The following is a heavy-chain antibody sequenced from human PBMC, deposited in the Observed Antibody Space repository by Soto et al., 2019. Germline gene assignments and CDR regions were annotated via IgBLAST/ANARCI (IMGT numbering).Heavy chain of an antibody. CDR3: ARDRGKGSSSVYYYYGMDV. CDR2: ISSSSSYI. J-gene: IGHJ6*02. V-gene: IGHV3-21*01. D-gene: IGHD6-6*01. Sequence: GGSLRLSCAASGFTFSSYSMNWVRQAPGKGLEWVSSISSSSSYIYYADSVKGRFTISRDNAKNSLYLQMNSLRAEDTAVYYCARDRGKGSSSVYYYYGMDVWGQGTTVTVSS. CDR1: GFTFSSYS.